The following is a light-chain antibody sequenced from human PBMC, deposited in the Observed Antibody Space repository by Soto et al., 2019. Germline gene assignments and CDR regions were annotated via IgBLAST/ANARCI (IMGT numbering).Light chain of an antibody. J-gene: IGKJ5*01. CDR1: QSVSSSY. Sequence: EIVLTQSPGTLSLSPGKRATLSCGASQSVSSSYLAWYQQKPGQAPRLLISDASSRATGIPDRFSGSGSGTDFTLTISRLEPEDFAVYYCQQYGPSAITFGHGTRLEIK. CDR3: QQYGPSAIT. CDR2: DAS. V-gene: IGKV3-20*01.